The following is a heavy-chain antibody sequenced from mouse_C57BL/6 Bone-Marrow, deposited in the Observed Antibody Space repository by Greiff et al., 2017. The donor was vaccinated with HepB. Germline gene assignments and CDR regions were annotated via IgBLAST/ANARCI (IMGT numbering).Heavy chain of an antibody. CDR2: IRSGGSYT. CDR3: AGQDYYGSSFYFDY. Sequence: EVQLVESGGDLVKPGGSLKLSCAASGFTFSSYGMSWVRQTPDKRLEWVATIRSGGSYTYEPDSVKGRFTISRDNAKNTLYLQMSSLKSEDTAMYYCAGQDYYGSSFYFDYWGQGTTLTVSS. CDR1: GFTFSSYG. J-gene: IGHJ2*01. D-gene: IGHD1-1*01. V-gene: IGHV5-6*01.